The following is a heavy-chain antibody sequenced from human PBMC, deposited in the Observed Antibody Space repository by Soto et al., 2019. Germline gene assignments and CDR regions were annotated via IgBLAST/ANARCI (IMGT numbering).Heavy chain of an antibody. CDR1: GYTFTSYG. D-gene: IGHD3-10*01. Sequence: GASVKVSCKASGYTFTSYGISWVRQAPGQGLEWMGWISAYSGNTNYAQKLQGRVTMTTDTSTSTAYMELRSLRSDDTAVYYCARLYYYGSGSYPRGYWFDPWGQGTLDTGSS. J-gene: IGHJ5*02. CDR2: ISAYSGNT. CDR3: ARLYYYGSGSYPRGYWFDP. V-gene: IGHV1-18*01.